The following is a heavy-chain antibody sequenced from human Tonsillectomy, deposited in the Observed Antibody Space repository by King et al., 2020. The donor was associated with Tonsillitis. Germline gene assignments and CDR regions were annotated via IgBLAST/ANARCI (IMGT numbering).Heavy chain of an antibody. CDR2: ISRIGDNT. Sequence: VQLVESGGGLVQPGGSLRLSCAASGFTFSSYVMNWVRQAPGKGLEWVSTISRIGDNTFYADSVKGRFTISRDNSRNTLYLQMDSLRAEDSAVYYCAKELGSSWGLSGMAVWGKGPPAPV. D-gene: IGHD6-13*01. CDR1: GFTFSSYV. J-gene: IGHJ6*04. CDR3: AKELGSSWGLSGMAV. V-gene: IGHV3-23*04.